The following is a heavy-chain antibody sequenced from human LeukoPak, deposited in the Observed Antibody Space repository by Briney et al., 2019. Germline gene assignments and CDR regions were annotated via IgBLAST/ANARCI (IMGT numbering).Heavy chain of an antibody. CDR3: VTRQDY. J-gene: IGHJ4*02. Sequence: PGGSLRLSCAASGFTFNTYSMNWVRQAPGKGLEWISYISNSGNTIYYADSVKGRFTISRDNAKNSLYLQMNSLRAEDSAVHYCVTRQDYWGQGTLVTVSS. CDR1: GFTFNTYS. CDR2: ISNSGNTI. V-gene: IGHV3-48*01.